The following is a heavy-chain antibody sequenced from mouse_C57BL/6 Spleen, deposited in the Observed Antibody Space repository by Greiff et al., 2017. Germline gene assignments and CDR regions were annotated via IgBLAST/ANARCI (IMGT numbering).Heavy chain of an antibody. V-gene: IGHV1-15*01. CDR3: TRVVPVLYYSDY. D-gene: IGHD1-1*02. J-gene: IGHJ2*01. CDR2: IDPETGGT. CDR1: GYTFTDYE. Sequence: VKLMESGAELVRPGASVTLSCKASGYTFTDYEMHWVQQTPVHGLEWIGAIDPETGGTAYNQKFKGKAILTADKSSSTAYMELRSLPSEDSAVYYCTRVVPVLYYSDYWGEGTTLTVSS.